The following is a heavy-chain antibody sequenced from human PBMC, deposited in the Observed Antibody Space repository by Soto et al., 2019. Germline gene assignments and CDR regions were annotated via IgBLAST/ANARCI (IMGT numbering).Heavy chain of an antibody. D-gene: IGHD1-26*01. V-gene: IGHV1-18*01. Sequence: ASVKVSCKASGYTFTSYGISWVRQAPGQGLEWMGWISAYNGNTNYAQKLQGRVTMTTDTSTSTAYMELRSLRSDDTAVYYCAIPAYSGSYSYYYAMYVWGKGTTVTVSS. CDR3: AIPAYSGSYSYYYAMYV. CDR2: ISAYNGNT. CDR1: GYTFTSYG. J-gene: IGHJ6*04.